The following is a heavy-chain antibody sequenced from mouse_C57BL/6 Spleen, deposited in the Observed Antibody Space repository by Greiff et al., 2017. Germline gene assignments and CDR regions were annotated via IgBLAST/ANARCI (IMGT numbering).Heavy chain of an antibody. V-gene: IGHV3-6*01. D-gene: IGHD2-5*01. CDR2: ISYDGSN. CDR3: AKKGGIHYSNPYWYFDV. CDR1: GYSITSGYY. Sequence: EVQLQQSGPGLVKPSQSLSLTCSVTGYSITSGYYWNWIRQLPGNKLEWMGYISYDGSNNYNPSLKNRISITRDTSKNQFFLKLNSVTTEDTATYYCAKKGGIHYSNPYWYFDVWGTGTTVTVSS. J-gene: IGHJ1*03.